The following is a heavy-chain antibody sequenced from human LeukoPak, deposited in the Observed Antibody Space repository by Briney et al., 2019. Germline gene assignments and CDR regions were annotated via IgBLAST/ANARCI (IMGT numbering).Heavy chain of an antibody. D-gene: IGHD3-10*01. V-gene: IGHV3-30-3*01. Sequence: GGSLRLSCAASGFAFSNFAMHWVRQAPGKGLEWVAVISYDGSKKYYADSVKGRFTISRDTSKNTLYLQMNSLKTEDTAVYYCTTDKGILALPMVRGVTPIDYWGQGTLVTVSS. CDR2: ISYDGSKK. CDR3: TTDKGILALPMVRGVTPIDY. CDR1: GFAFSNFA. J-gene: IGHJ4*02.